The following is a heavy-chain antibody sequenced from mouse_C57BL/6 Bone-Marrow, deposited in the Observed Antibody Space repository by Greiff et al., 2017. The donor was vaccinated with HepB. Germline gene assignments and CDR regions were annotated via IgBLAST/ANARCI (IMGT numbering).Heavy chain of an antibody. J-gene: IGHJ3*01. V-gene: IGHV5-4*01. CDR2: ISDGGSYT. D-gene: IGHD2-3*01. CDR3: ARDDGYY. Sequence: EVKLVESGGGLVKPGGSLKLSCAASGFTFSSYAMSWVRQTPEKRLEWVATISDGGSYTYYPDNVKGRFTISRDNAKNNLYLQMSHLKSEDTAMYYCARDDGYYWGQRTLVTVSA. CDR1: GFTFSSYA.